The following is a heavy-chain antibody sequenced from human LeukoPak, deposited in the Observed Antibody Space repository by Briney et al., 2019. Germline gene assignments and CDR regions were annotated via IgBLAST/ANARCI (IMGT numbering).Heavy chain of an antibody. D-gene: IGHD3-22*01. CDR3: ARGTYYYDISSYSAGAFDI. J-gene: IGHJ3*02. CDR2: ISYDGSNK. Sequence: GRSLRLSCAASGFTLSSYAMHWVRQAPGKGLEWVAFISYDGSNKYYADSVKGRFTISRDNSKNTLYLQMNSLRAEDTAVYYCARGTYYYDISSYSAGAFDIWGQGTMVTVSS. CDR1: GFTLSSYA. V-gene: IGHV3-30-3*01.